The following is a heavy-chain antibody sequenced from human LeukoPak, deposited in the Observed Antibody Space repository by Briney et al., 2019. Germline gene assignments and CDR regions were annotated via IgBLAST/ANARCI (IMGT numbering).Heavy chain of an antibody. CDR3: ARTYPYDATGDSGH. CDR2: INPDGSEK. Sequence: GGSLRLSCVASRFTFNKYYMSWVRQAPGKGLQWVANINPDGSEKDYVDSVKGRFTISRENAKKSLYVQMNSQRAEETAVYYCARTYPYDATGDSGHWGQGTLVTVSS. J-gene: IGHJ4*02. D-gene: IGHD2-15*01. V-gene: IGHV3-7*01. CDR1: RFTFNKYY.